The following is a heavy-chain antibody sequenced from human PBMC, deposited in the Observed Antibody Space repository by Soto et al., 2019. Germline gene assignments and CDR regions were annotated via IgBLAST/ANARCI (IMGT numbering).Heavy chain of an antibody. V-gene: IGHV1-18*01. CDR1: GYTFTSYG. Sequence: ASVKVSCKTSGYTFTSYGVGWVRQAPGQGPEWMGWISGYNGNTNYAQKVQGRVTMTTDTSTSTAYMELRSLRSDDTAVYYCARNGGVVAALMGAFDIWGQGTMVTVSS. CDR3: ARNGGVVAALMGAFDI. D-gene: IGHD2-15*01. J-gene: IGHJ3*02. CDR2: ISGYNGNT.